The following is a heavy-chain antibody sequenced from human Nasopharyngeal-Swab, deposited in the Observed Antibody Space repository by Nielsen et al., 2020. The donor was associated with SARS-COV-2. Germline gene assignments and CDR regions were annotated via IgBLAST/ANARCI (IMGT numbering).Heavy chain of an antibody. V-gene: IGHV3-48*04. D-gene: IGHD3-3*01. Sequence: GRSLRLSCAASGFTFSSYSMNWVRQAPGKGLEWVSYISSSGSTIYYADSVKGRFTISRDNAKNSLYLQLNSLRAEDTAVYYCARSHTSITIFGVVTYYGMDVWGQGTTVTVSS. CDR1: GFTFSSYS. J-gene: IGHJ6*02. CDR2: ISSSGSTI. CDR3: ARSHTSITIFGVVTYYGMDV.